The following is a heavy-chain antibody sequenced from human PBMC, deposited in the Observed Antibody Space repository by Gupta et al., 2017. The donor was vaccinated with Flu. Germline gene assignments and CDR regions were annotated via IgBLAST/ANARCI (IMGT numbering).Heavy chain of an antibody. D-gene: IGHD1-26*01. V-gene: IGHV3-21*01. CDR1: GFPFSRYS. CDR3: TRAWGGSYWYFDY. CDR2: ISSSSSYI. J-gene: IGHJ4*02. Sequence: VQLVESGGGLVKPGVSLRLSCAPSGFPFSRYSMNWVRQAPGKGLEWVSSISSSSSYIYYADSVKGRFTISRDNAKTSVFLQMNSLRAEDTAVYYCTRAWGGSYWYFDYWGQGTLVTVSS.